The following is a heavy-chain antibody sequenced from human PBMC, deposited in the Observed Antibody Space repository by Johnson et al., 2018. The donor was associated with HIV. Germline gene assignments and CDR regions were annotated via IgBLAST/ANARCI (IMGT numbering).Heavy chain of an antibody. V-gene: IGHV3-30*02. CDR3: AKDRLYHDAFDI. J-gene: IGHJ3*02. CDR2: IRFDGSNK. CDR1: GFTFSSYD. Sequence: QVQLVESGGGVVPPGGSLRLSCAASGFTFSSYDMHWVRQVPGKGLEWVAFIRFDGSNKYYADSVKGRFTISRDNSKNTLYLQMNSLRLEDTAIYFCAKDRLYHDAFDIWGQGTMVTVSS. D-gene: IGHD3-16*02.